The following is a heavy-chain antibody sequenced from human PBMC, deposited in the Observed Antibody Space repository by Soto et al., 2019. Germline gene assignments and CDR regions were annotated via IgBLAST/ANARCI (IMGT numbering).Heavy chain of an antibody. D-gene: IGHD2-15*01. J-gene: IGHJ4*02. CDR1: GGSLSGYY. V-gene: IGHV4-34*01. CDR2: INHSGST. Sequence: QVQLQQWGAGLLKPSETLSLTCALYGGSLSGYYWSWIRQPPGKGLEWIGEINHSGSTNYNPSLKGRVTMSADTSRHQFSLKLSSLTAADTAVYYCARNGGRVVEVAGAYFDYWGQGTLVTVSS. CDR3: ARNGGRVVEVAGAYFDY.